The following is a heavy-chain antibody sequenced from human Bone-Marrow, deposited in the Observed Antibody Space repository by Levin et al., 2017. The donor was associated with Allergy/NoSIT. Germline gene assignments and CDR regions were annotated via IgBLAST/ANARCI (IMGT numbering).Heavy chain of an antibody. CDR3: SKSLRWDLPGGA. CDR1: GFTFSSAW. D-gene: IGHD1-26*01. V-gene: IGHV3-15*01. CDR2: IKSKTDGGTA. J-gene: IGHJ5*02. Sequence: GGSLRLSCVASGFTFSSAWMGWVRQAPGEGLEWVGRIKSKTDGGTADYAAPVKGRFTISRDDSTNTLYLQMNSLRTEDTAVYYCSKSLRWDLPGGAWGQGTLVTVSS.